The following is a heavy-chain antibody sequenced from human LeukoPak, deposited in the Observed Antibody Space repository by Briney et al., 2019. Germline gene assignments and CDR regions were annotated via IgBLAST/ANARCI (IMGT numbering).Heavy chain of an antibody. CDR1: GFTFGSYN. Sequence: GGSLRLSCAASGFTFGSYNMNWVRQAPGKGLEWVSYISGDSSTIFYADSVKGRFTISRDNANNSLSLQMNSLSAEDTAVYYCASLPFDIVPVPATTRGFWGQGTLVTVSS. CDR2: ISGDSSTI. D-gene: IGHD2-2*01. V-gene: IGHV3-48*01. J-gene: IGHJ4*02. CDR3: ASLPFDIVPVPATTRGF.